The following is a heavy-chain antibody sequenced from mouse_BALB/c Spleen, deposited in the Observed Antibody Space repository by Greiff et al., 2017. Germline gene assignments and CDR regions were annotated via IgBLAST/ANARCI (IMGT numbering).Heavy chain of an antibody. V-gene: IGHV5-4*02. CDR3: ARDYGAMDY. Sequence: EVKVVESGGGLVKPGGSLKLSCAASGFTFSDYYMYWVRQTPEKRLEWVATISDGGSYTYYPDSVKGRFTISRDNAKNNLYLQMSSLKSEDTAMYYCARDYGAMDYWGQGTSVTVSS. D-gene: IGHD1-1*02. J-gene: IGHJ4*01. CDR1: GFTFSDYY. CDR2: ISDGGSYT.